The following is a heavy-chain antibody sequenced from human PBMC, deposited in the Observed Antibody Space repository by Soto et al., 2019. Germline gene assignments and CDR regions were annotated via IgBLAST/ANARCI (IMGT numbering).Heavy chain of an antibody. CDR1: GFTFSSYA. Sequence: GGSLRLSCAASGFTFSSYAMSWVRQAPGKGLEWVSAISGSGGSTYYADSVKARFTISRDNSKNTLYLQMNSLRAEDTAVYYCAKVLFETTIYYYYGMDVWGQGTTVTVSS. V-gene: IGHV3-23*01. CDR2: ISGSGGST. CDR3: AKVLFETTIYYYYGMDV. J-gene: IGHJ6*02. D-gene: IGHD2-15*01.